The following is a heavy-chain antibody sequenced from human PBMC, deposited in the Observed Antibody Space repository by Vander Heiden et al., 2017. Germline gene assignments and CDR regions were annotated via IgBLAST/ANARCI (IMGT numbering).Heavy chain of an antibody. J-gene: IGHJ3*02. CDR3: VRGRNSFDI. CDR2: SRNKDHRYST. V-gene: IGHV3-72*01. Sequence: EVQLVESGGTLVQPGGSLSLSCAASGFTPRDPYMDWVRQAPGKGVEWVCRSRNKDHRYSTEYASSVNGRFTISRDNSKNSLYLQMNSLRTEDTAIYYCVRGRNSFDIWGQGTMVTVSS. CDR1: GFTPRDPY.